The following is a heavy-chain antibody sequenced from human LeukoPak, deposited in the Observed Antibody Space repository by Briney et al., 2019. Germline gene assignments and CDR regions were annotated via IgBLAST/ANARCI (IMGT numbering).Heavy chain of an antibody. CDR1: GGTFSSYA. D-gene: IGHD3-16*01. V-gene: IGHV1-69*05. J-gene: IGHJ4*02. CDR2: IIPIFGTA. CDR3: ARDLGMITRDYFDY. Sequence: GASVKVSCKASGGTFSSYAISWVRQAPGQGLEWMGGIIPIFGTANYAQKLQGRVTMTTDTSTSTAYMELRSLRSDDTAVYYCARDLGMITRDYFDYWGQGTLVTVSS.